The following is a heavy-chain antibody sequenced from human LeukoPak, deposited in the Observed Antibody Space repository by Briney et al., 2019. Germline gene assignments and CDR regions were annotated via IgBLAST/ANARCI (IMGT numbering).Heavy chain of an antibody. V-gene: IGHV1-2*02. Sequence: ASVKVSCKASGYTFTGYYMHWVRQAPGQGLEWMGWINPNSGGTNYAQKFQGRVTMTRDTSISTAYMELSRLRSDDTAVYYCVRDLTLRVVVPAYWGQGTLVTVSS. CDR3: VRDLTLRVVVPAY. J-gene: IGHJ4*02. CDR2: INPNSGGT. D-gene: IGHD2-2*01. CDR1: GYTFTGYY.